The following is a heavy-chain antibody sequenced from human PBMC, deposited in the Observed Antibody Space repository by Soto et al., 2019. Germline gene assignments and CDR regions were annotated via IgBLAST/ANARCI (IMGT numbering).Heavy chain of an antibody. D-gene: IGHD3-3*01. CDR3: ARSGLEYYYYYGMDV. J-gene: IGHJ6*02. V-gene: IGHV5-51*01. Sequence: PGESLKISCKGSVYSFTSYWIGWVRQMPVKGLEWMGIIYPGDSDTRYSPSFQGQVTISADKSISTAYLQWSSLKASDTAMYYCARSGLEYYYYYGMDVSGQGTTVTVSS. CDR2: IYPGDSDT. CDR1: VYSFTSYW.